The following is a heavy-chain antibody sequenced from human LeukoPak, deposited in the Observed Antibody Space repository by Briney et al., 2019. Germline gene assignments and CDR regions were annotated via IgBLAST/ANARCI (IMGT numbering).Heavy chain of an antibody. V-gene: IGHV5-51*01. CDR3: AKRDSSGLYYFDY. Sequence: GESLKISCRGSGYSFTSFLIAWVRQMPGKGLEWMGIIYPGDSDTRYSPSFQGQVTISADKSISTAYLQWSSLKASDTAIYYCAKRDSSGLYYFDYWGQGTLATVSS. J-gene: IGHJ4*02. CDR2: IYPGDSDT. CDR1: GYSFTSFL. D-gene: IGHD3-22*01.